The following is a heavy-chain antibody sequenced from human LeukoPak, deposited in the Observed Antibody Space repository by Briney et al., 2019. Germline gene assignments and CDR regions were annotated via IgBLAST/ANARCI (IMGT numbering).Heavy chain of an antibody. D-gene: IGHD3-22*01. Sequence: SETLSLTCAVYGGSFSSYYWSWIRQPPGKGLEWIGYIYYSGSTNYNPSLKSRVTISVDTSKNQFSLKLSSVTAADTAVYYCATHSSGYIDAFDIWGQGTMVTVSS. J-gene: IGHJ3*02. CDR1: GGSFSSYY. CDR2: IYYSGST. CDR3: ATHSSGYIDAFDI. V-gene: IGHV4-59*01.